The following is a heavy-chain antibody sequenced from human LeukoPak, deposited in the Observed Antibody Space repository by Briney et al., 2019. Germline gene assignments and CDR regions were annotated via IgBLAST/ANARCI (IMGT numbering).Heavy chain of an antibody. D-gene: IGHD2-15*01. CDR1: GFTFSSYS. CDR3: ARGLGGYCSGGSCENWFDP. J-gene: IGHJ5*02. Sequence: PGGSLRLSCAASGFTFSSYSMNWVRQAPGKGLEWVSSISSSSSYIYYADSVKGRFTISRDNAKNPLYLQMNSLRAEDTAVYYCARGLGGYCSGGSCENWFDPWGQGTLVTVSS. V-gene: IGHV3-21*01. CDR2: ISSSSSYI.